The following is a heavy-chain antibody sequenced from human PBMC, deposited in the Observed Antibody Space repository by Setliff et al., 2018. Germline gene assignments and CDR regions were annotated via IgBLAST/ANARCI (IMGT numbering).Heavy chain of an antibody. V-gene: IGHV4-61*02. J-gene: IGHJ4*02. CDR2: LHTSGSI. CDR3: ARDNTMVGATDY. Sequence: NLSETLSLTCTVSGGSISSGTYYWSWIRQPAGKGLEWIGRLHTSGSIDYNPSLKSRVTISVDTSKNQFSLRLRSVTAADTAVYFCARDNTMVGATDYWGLGTLVTVSS. CDR1: GGSISSGTYY. D-gene: IGHD1-26*01.